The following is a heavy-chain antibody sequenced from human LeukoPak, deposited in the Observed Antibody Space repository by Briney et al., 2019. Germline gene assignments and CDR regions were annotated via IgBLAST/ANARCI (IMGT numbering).Heavy chain of an antibody. CDR1: GYTFTGYY. CDR2: INPNSGGT. D-gene: IGHD3-9*01. CDR3: ATVDPTYYDILTGYSAPLHY. Sequence: ASVKVSCKASGYTFTGYYMHWVRQAPGQGLEWMGWINPNSGGTNYAQKFQGRVTMTRDTSISTAYMELSRLRSDDTAVYYCATVDPTYYDILTGYSAPLHYWGQGTLVTVSS. V-gene: IGHV1-2*02. J-gene: IGHJ4*02.